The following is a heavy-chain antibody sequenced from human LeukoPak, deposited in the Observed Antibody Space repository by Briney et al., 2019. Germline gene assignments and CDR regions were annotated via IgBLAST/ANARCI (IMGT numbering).Heavy chain of an antibody. Sequence: SETLSLTCTVSGGSISSYYWSWIRQPPGKGLEWIGYIYYSGSTNYNPSLKSRVTISVDTSKNQFSLKLSSVTAADTAVYYCARHGRIAAAVLWFDPWGQGTLVTVSS. V-gene: IGHV4-59*08. CDR1: GGSISSYY. D-gene: IGHD6-13*01. CDR3: ARHGRIAAAVLWFDP. CDR2: IYYSGST. J-gene: IGHJ5*02.